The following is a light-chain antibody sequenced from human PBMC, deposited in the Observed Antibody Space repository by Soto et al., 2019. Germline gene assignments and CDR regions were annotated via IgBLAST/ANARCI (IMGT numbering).Light chain of an antibody. CDR2: AAS. CDR3: QQNYTTASIT. J-gene: IGKJ5*01. CDR1: QSISRN. V-gene: IGKV1-39*01. Sequence: DIQMTQSPSSLSASVGDRVTFTCRASQSISRNLNWYQHKPGKAPKLLIYAASSLQNGVPSRFSGGGSGTDFTLSISSLQPEDFGTYYCQQNYTTASITFGQGTRLEIK.